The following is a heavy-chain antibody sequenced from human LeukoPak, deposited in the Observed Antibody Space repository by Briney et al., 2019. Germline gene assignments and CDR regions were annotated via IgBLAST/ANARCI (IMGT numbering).Heavy chain of an antibody. V-gene: IGHV3-23*01. CDR3: AKGVREASIFGVVQNYYYGMDV. CDR1: GFTFSSYA. CDR2: ISGSGGST. Sequence: GGSLRLSCAASGFTFSSYAMSWVRQAPGKGLEWVSVISGSGGSTYYADSVKGRFTISRDNSKNTLYLQMNSLRAEDTAVYYCAKGVREASIFGVVQNYYYGMDVWGQGTTVTVSS. D-gene: IGHD3-3*01. J-gene: IGHJ6*02.